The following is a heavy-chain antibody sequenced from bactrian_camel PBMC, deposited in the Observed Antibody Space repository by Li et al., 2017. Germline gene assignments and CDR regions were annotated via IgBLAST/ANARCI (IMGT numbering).Heavy chain of an antibody. J-gene: IGHJ6*01. CDR1: GYTYMIYC. D-gene: IGHD6*01. Sequence: QVQLVESGGGSVQPGGSLRLSCAESGYTYMIYCVGWFRQAVGKEREVIAAIEGDGSTSYADSVKGRFTISKDNTENTVTLQMNSLRPEDTAIYYCAAEGSVRPTPLLPQFSDAVCPCLPFGYWGQGTQVTVS. CDR2: IEGDGST. CDR3: AAEGSVRPTPLLPQFSDAVCPCLPFGY. V-gene: IGHV3S53*01.